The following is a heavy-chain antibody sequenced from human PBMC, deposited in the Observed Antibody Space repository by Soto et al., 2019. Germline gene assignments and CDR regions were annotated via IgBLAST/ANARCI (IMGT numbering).Heavy chain of an antibody. CDR2: ISAYNGNT. D-gene: IGHD6-13*01. CDR3: AREFPPIAAGTWIVDY. J-gene: IGHJ4*02. CDR1: GYTFTSYG. V-gene: IGHV1-18*01. Sequence: EASVKVSCKASGYTFTSYGISWVRQAPGQGLEWMGWISAYNGNTNYAQKLQGRVTMTTDTSTSTAYMELRSLRSDDTAVYYCAREFPPIAAGTWIVDYWGQGTLVTVSS.